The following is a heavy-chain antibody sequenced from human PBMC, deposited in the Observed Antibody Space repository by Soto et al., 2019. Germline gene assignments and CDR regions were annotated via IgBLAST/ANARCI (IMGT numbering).Heavy chain of an antibody. J-gene: IGHJ4*02. CDR1: GFTFSSNW. Sequence: GGSLRLSCAASGFTFSSNWMSWVRQAPGKGLEWVANIKQDGSEKYYVDSVKGRFTISRDNAKNSLYLQMNSLRAEDTAVYYCARVGLRFLEWLLSPGYFDYWGQGTLVTV. CDR3: ARVGLRFLEWLLSPGYFDY. D-gene: IGHD3-3*01. V-gene: IGHV3-7*03. CDR2: IKQDGSEK.